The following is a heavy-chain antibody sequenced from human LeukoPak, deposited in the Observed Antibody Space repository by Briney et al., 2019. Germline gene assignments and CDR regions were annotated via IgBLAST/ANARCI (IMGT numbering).Heavy chain of an antibody. J-gene: IGHJ6*02. CDR3: ARDTEYSSSSFILYYYGMDV. Sequence: GGSLRLSCAASGFTFSSYSMNWVRQAPRKGLEWVSSISSSSSYIYYADSVKGRFTISRDNAKNSLYLQMNSLRAEDTAVYYCARDTEYSSSSFILYYYGMDVWGQGTTVTVSS. V-gene: IGHV3-21*01. CDR2: ISSSSSYI. CDR1: GFTFSSYS. D-gene: IGHD6-6*01.